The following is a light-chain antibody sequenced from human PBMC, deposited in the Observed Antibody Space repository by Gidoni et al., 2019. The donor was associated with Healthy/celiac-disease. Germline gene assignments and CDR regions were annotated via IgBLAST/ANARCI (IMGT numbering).Light chain of an antibody. CDR3: QQYYSTPFT. CDR2: WAS. J-gene: IGKJ3*01. Sequence: DIVMTQYPDSLDVSLGERATINCKSSQSVLYSSNNNNYLAWYQQKPVQPPKLLIYWASTRESGVPDRFSGSGSGTDFTLTISSLQAEDVAVYYCQQYYSTPFTFGPGTKVDIK. CDR1: QSVLYSSNNNNY. V-gene: IGKV4-1*01.